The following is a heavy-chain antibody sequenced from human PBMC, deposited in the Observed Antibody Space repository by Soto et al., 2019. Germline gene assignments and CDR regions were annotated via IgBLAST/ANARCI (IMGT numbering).Heavy chain of an antibody. V-gene: IGHV1-69*13. J-gene: IGHJ6*02. Sequence: ASVKVSCKASGGTFSSYAISWVRQAPGQGLEWMGGIIPIFGTANYAQKFQGRVTITADESTSTAYMELSSLRSEDTAVYYCADTPAAASGRYYYYGMDVWGQGTTVTVSS. CDR2: IIPIFGTA. D-gene: IGHD2-2*01. CDR3: ADTPAAASGRYYYYGMDV. CDR1: GGTFSSYA.